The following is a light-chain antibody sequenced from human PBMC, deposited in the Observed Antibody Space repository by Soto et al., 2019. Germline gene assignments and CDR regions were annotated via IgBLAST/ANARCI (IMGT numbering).Light chain of an antibody. J-gene: IGLJ1*01. CDR3: SSYSSSSTQYV. Sequence: QSVLTQPASVSGSPGHSITISCTGTSSDVGGYKFVSWYQQHPNKAPKLMIFEVSNRPSGVSNRFSGSQSGNTASLTISGLQADDEADYYCSSYSSSSTQYVFGTGTKLTVL. CDR2: EVS. CDR1: SSDVGGYKF. V-gene: IGLV2-14*01.